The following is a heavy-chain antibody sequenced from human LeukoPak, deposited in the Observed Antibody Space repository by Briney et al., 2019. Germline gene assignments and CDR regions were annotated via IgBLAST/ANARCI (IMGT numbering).Heavy chain of an antibody. CDR3: AKEKYGDCEPRGAFDI. CDR1: GFTFDDYA. CDR2: ISWNSGSI. J-gene: IGHJ3*02. D-gene: IGHD4-17*01. Sequence: PGGSLRLSCAASGFTFDDYAMHWVRQAPGKGLEWVSGISWNSGSIGYADSVKGRFTISRDNAKNSLYLQMNSLRAEDTALYYCAKEKYGDCEPRGAFDIWGQGTMVTVSS. V-gene: IGHV3-9*01.